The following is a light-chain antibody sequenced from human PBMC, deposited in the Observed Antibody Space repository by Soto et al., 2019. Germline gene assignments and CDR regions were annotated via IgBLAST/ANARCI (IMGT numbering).Light chain of an antibody. V-gene: IGKV1-9*01. CDR3: QQVNVYPST. J-gene: IGKJ4*01. Sequence: IQMTQSPSTLSASVGDRVAISCRASQGISSYLGWYQQKPGKAPNLLIYDASTLHSGVPSRFSGGGSGTDFTLTISSLQPEDFATYYCQQVNVYPSTFGGGTKVDIK. CDR2: DAS. CDR1: QGISSY.